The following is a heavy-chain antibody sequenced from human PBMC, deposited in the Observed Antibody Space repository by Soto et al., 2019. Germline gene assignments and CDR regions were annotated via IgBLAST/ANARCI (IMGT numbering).Heavy chain of an antibody. CDR1: GFTFSSYS. Sequence: GGSLRLSCAASGFTFSSYSMNWVRQAPGKGLEWGSYISSSSSTIYYADSVKGRFTISRDNAKNSLYLQMNSLRAEDTAVYYCAREKEPYYYGSGSYFDYWGQGTLVTVSS. V-gene: IGHV3-48*04. J-gene: IGHJ4*02. D-gene: IGHD3-10*01. CDR3: AREKEPYYYGSGSYFDY. CDR2: ISSSSSTI.